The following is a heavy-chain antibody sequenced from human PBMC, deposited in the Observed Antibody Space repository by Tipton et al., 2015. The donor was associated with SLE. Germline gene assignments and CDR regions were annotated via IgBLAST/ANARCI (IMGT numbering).Heavy chain of an antibody. J-gene: IGHJ3*02. V-gene: IGHV4-4*08. Sequence: TLSLTCSVSGGSINNYYWHWIRQTQGKGLEWIGYIYSSGGTDYNPSLKSRLTISVETSKNQFSLKLTSVTAADTAVYYCARGNYDFRGRTFDIWGQGTMVTVSS. CDR3: ARGNYDFRGRTFDI. D-gene: IGHD3-3*01. CDR2: IYSSGGT. CDR1: GGSINNYY.